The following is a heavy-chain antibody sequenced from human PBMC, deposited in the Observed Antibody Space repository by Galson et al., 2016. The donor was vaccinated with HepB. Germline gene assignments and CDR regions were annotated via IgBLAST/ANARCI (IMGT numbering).Heavy chain of an antibody. Sequence: ETLSLTCTVSGGSISSYYWSWVRQTPGKGLEWIGYMSYRGNINYNPSPKSRITISVDTSKNQFFLTLSSVTAADTAVYYCAKNLYNWSGPHYYGMDVWGQGTTVTVSS. V-gene: IGHV4-59*01. CDR1: GGSISSYY. D-gene: IGHD1-1*01. CDR2: MSYRGNI. CDR3: AKNLYNWSGPHYYGMDV. J-gene: IGHJ6*02.